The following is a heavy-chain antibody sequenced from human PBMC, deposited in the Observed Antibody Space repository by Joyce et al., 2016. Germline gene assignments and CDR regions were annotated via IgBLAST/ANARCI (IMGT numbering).Heavy chain of an antibody. J-gene: IGHJ5*01. CDR3: ARKRGRGWFDS. CDR1: GGSIKSDLYF. CDR2: IYTRGSGST. V-gene: IGHV4-61*02. Sequence: QVQLQESGPGLVKPSQTLSLTCTVSGGSIKSDLYFWNWIRQPAGKGLEWIGRIYTRGSGSTNYNPSLTSRVTISVDTSKNQFSLKLSSVTAADTAVYYCARKRGRGWFDSWGQGTLVTVSS.